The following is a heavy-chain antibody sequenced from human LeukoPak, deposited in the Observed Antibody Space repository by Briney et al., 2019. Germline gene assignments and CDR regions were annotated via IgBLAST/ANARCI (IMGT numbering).Heavy chain of an antibody. CDR1: GDSISSTSYY. CDR3: ARVPKYYDYVWGRSPYYFDS. D-gene: IGHD3-16*01. V-gene: IGHV4-39*07. CDR2: IFYSGST. J-gene: IGHJ4*02. Sequence: PSETLSLTCAVSGDSISSTSYYWGWIRQPPGKGLEWIGSIFYSGSTFYNPSLQSRITISVDTSKNQFSLKLSSVTAADTAVYYCARVPKYYDYVWGRSPYYFDSWGQGNLVTVSS.